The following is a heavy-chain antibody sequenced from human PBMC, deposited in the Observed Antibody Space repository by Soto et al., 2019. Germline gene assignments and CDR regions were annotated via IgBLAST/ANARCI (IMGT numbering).Heavy chain of an antibody. Sequence: QVQLVQSGAEVKKPGSSVKVSCKASGGTFSSYAISWVRQAPGQGLEWMGGIIPIFGTANYAQKFQGRVTITADESTSTAYMELSSLRSEDTAVYYCARDKPGYSRGQPWKYFDYWGQGTLVTVSS. CDR2: IIPIFGTA. V-gene: IGHV1-69*01. J-gene: IGHJ4*02. CDR3: ARDKPGYSRGQPWKYFDY. CDR1: GGTFSSYA. D-gene: IGHD6-19*01.